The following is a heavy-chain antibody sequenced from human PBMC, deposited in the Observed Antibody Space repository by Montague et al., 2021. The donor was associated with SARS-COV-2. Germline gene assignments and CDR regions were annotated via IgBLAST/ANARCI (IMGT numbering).Heavy chain of an antibody. J-gene: IGHJ4*02. V-gene: IGHV4-59*08. CDR3: ARVDSSGPGEY. D-gene: IGHD3-22*01. CDR2: ISDSGST. Sequence: TLSLTCTVSGSSLNNYFWSWIRQPPGKGLEWVGHISDSGSTKYNPSLQSRVTISVDTARNQFSLKLLSVTAADTAFYYCARVDSSGPGEYWGQGILVSVSS. CDR1: GSSLNNYF.